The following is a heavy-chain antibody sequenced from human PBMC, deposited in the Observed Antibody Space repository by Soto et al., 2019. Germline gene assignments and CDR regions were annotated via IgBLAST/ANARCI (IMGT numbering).Heavy chain of an antibody. D-gene: IGHD4-4*01. J-gene: IGHJ6*02. Sequence: GGSLRLSCAASAFSFSSYWMHWVRQAPGKGLVWVSRIDSDGSSTSYADSVKGRFTISRDNAKNTLYLEMNSLRSEDTAVYYCAAAYPYSPYYYGMDVWGQGTTVTVSS. V-gene: IGHV3-74*01. CDR1: AFSFSSYW. CDR2: IDSDGSST. CDR3: AAAYPYSPYYYGMDV.